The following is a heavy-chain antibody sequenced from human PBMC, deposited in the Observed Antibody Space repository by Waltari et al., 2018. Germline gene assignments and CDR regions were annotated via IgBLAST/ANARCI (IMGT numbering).Heavy chain of an antibody. D-gene: IGHD3-16*01. V-gene: IGHV3-7*03. Sequence: EVQLVESGGGLVQPGGSLRLSCASSGFTFISYCMSWVRQVPGKGLEWVAKIKQDGSEKYYVDSVKGRFTISRDNAKNSLYLQMNSLRAEDTAVYYCARDGGWGDFDYWGQGTLVTVSS. CDR1: GFTFISYC. J-gene: IGHJ4*02. CDR3: ARDGGWGDFDY. CDR2: IKQDGSEK.